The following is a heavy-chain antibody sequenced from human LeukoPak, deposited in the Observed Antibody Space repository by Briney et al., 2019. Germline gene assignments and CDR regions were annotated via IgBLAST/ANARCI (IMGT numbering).Heavy chain of an antibody. CDR1: GFTFSSYE. V-gene: IGHV3-48*03. D-gene: IGHD6-19*01. J-gene: IGHJ4*02. Sequence: GGSLRLSCAASGFTFSSYEMNWVRQAPGKGLEWISYISGSGSTIYYADSVKGRFTISRDNAKNSLYLQMNSLRAEDTAVYYCARGTSGWYKRFDYWGQGTLVTVSS. CDR3: ARGTSGWYKRFDY. CDR2: ISGSGSTI.